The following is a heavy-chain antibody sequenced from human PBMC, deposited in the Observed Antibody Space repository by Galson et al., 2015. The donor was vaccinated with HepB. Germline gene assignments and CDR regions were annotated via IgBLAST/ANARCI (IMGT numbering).Heavy chain of an antibody. V-gene: IGHV5-51*01. Sequence: QSGAEVKKPGESLKISCKGSGYSFTSYWIGWVRQMPGKGLEWMGIIYPGDSDTRYSPSFQGQVTISADKSISTAYLQWSSLKASDTAMYYCARYLSYDSSGYGYYYYGMDVWGQGTTVTVSS. CDR3: ARYLSYDSSGYGYYYYGMDV. J-gene: IGHJ6*02. CDR1: GYSFTSYW. CDR2: IYPGDSDT. D-gene: IGHD3-22*01.